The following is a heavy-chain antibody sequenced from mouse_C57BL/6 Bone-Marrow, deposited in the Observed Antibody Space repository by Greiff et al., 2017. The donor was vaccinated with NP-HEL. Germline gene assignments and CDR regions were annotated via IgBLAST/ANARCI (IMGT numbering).Heavy chain of an antibody. D-gene: IGHD1-1*01. CDR2: INPSNGGT. Sequence: VQLQQSGTELVKPGASVKLSCKASGYTFTSYWMHWVKQRPGQGLEWIGNINPSNGGTNYNEKFKSKATLTVDKSSSTAYMQLSSLTSEDSAVYYCARGPITTVVATPFDYWGQGTTLTVSS. CDR3: ARGPITTVVATPFDY. J-gene: IGHJ2*01. CDR1: GYTFTSYW. V-gene: IGHV1-53*01.